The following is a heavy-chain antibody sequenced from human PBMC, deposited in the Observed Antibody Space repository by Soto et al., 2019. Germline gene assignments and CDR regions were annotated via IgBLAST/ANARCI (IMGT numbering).Heavy chain of an antibody. CDR3: AKTPDALSTNCYNWFAP. D-gene: IGHD5-12*01. CDR1: GFTFSSCA. J-gene: IGHJ5*02. CDR2: ISGSGGST. Sequence: QPGGSLRLSCAASGFTFSSCAMSWVRQAPGKGLEWVSAISGSGGSTYYADSVKGRFTISRDNSKNTLYLQMNSLRAEDTAVYYCAKTPDALSTNCYNWFAPWGQGTLVTVSS. V-gene: IGHV3-23*01.